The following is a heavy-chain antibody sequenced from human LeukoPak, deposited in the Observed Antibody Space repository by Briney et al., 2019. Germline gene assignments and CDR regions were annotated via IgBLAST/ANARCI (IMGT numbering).Heavy chain of an antibody. CDR1: GGSISSYY. CDR2: IYYSGST. Sequence: SETLSLTCTVSGGSISSYYWSWIRQPPGKXLEWIGYIYYSGSTNYNPSLKSRVTISVDTSKNQFSLKLSSVTAADTAVYYCARGLVPFGELLVWGQGTLVTVSS. J-gene: IGHJ4*02. CDR3: ARGLVPFGELLV. V-gene: IGHV4-59*08. D-gene: IGHD3-10*01.